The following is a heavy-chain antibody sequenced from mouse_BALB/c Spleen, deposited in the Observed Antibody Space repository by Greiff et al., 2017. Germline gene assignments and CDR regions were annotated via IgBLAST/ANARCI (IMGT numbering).Heavy chain of an antibody. V-gene: IGHV3-2*02. CDR1: GYSITSDYA. Sequence: DVQLVESGPGLVKPSQSLSLTCTVTGYSITSDYAWNWIRQFPGNKLEWMGYISYSGSTSYNPSLKSRISITRDTSKNQFFLQLNSVTTEDTATYYCARGNYLYWYFDVWGAGTTVTVSS. D-gene: IGHD2-1*01. CDR3: ARGNYLYWYFDV. J-gene: IGHJ1*01. CDR2: ISYSGST.